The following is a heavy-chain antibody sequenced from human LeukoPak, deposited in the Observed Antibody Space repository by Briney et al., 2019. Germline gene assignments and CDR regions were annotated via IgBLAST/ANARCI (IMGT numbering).Heavy chain of an antibody. D-gene: IGHD1-26*01. V-gene: IGHV1-58*02. CDR3: AAVSSYSGSYAN. CDR2: IVVGSGNT. CDR1: GFTLTSSA. Sequence: SVKVSCKASGFTLTSSAMQWVRQARGQRLEWIGWIVVGSGNTNYAQKFQERVTITRDMSTSTAYMELSSLRSEDTAVYYCAAVSSYSGSYANWGQGTLVTVSS. J-gene: IGHJ4*02.